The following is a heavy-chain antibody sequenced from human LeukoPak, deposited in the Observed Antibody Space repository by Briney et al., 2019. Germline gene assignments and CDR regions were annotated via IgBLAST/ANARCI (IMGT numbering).Heavy chain of an antibody. J-gene: IGHJ4*02. D-gene: IGHD6-13*01. Sequence: GGSLRLSCAASGFXLSRYWISWVRQPPGKGLEWVANIKQDGSEKYYVDSVKGRFTISRDNAKNSLYLQMNSLTAEDTAVYYCARIRGIAAAGDYWGQGTLVTVSS. CDR3: ARIRGIAAAGDY. CDR1: GFXLSRYW. CDR2: IKQDGSEK. V-gene: IGHV3-7*04.